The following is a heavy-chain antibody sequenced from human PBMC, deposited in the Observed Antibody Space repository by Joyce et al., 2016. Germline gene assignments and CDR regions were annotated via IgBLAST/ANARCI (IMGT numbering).Heavy chain of an antibody. D-gene: IGHD3-3*01. Sequence: QLQLLESGPGLVKPSETLSLTCSVSGGAICTNDYYWAWIRQPPEKGLEWTGSIYYDGTTFCNPCLKSRVTVSVDTSKNQISLKLSSVTVADTAVYYCARLTRSGPIYYYVDVWGKGTMVIVSS. CDR1: GGAICTNDYY. CDR2: IYYDGTT. V-gene: IGHV4-39*01. CDR3: ARLTRSGPIYYYVDV. J-gene: IGHJ6*03.